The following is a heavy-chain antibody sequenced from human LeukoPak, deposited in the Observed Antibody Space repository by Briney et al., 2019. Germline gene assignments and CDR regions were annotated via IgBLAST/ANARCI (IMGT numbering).Heavy chain of an antibody. CDR1: GFTFSTYW. Sequence: PGGSLRLSCAASGFTFSTYWMNWVRQAPGKGLEWVSSISSSSSYIYYADSVKGRFTISRDNAKNSLYLQMNSLRAEDTAVYYCARALTSTGDYWGQGTLVTVSS. V-gene: IGHV3-21*01. D-gene: IGHD1-14*01. CDR2: ISSSSSYI. CDR3: ARALTSTGDY. J-gene: IGHJ4*02.